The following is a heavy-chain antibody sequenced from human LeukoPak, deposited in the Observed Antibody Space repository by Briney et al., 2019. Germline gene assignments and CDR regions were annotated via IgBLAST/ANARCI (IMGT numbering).Heavy chain of an antibody. CDR1: GYTFSSYG. V-gene: IGHV1-18*01. Sequence: ASVKVSCKASGYTFSSYGITWVRQAPGQGPEWMGWISTYNGNTNYAQKLQGRVTVTTDTSTSTAYMELRSLRSDDTAVYYCARGSYMDVWGKGTTVTISS. J-gene: IGHJ6*03. CDR3: ARGSYMDV. CDR2: ISTYNGNT.